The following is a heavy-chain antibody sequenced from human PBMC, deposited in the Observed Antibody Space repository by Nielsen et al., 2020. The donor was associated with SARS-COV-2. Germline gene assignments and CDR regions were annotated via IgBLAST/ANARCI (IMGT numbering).Heavy chain of an antibody. CDR3: ARHLRGYIDY. J-gene: IGHJ4*02. V-gene: IGHV1-3*01. Sequence: ASAQVSCKASRYSFASYSMHWVRQAPGQRLEWMGWINAGNGNTRYSQKFQGRVTITRDTSASTAYMELSSLRSEDTAVYYCARHLRGYIDYWGQGTLVTVSS. CDR2: INAGNGNT. CDR1: RYSFASYS.